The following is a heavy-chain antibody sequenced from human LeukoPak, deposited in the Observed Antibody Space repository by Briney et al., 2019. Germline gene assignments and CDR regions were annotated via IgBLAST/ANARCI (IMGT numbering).Heavy chain of an antibody. D-gene: IGHD2-21*01. Sequence: NPGGSLRLSCAASGFTFSSYSMNWVRQVPGKGLEWVGRIRRKTDGETTDHAAPVKGRFTISRDDSKNTLYLQMNSLKTEDTAVYYCVTDLVIKGYFDYWGQGALVTVSS. CDR3: VTDLVIKGYFDY. J-gene: IGHJ4*02. CDR2: IRRKTDGETT. CDR1: GFTFSSYS. V-gene: IGHV3-15*01.